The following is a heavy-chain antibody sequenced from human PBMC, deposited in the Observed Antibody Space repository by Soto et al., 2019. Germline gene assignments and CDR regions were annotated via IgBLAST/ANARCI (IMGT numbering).Heavy chain of an antibody. Sequence: PGGSLRLSCAASGFTFSSYAMSWVRQAPGQGLERVSAISGSGGSRYYADSVKGRFTISRVDSKNTLYLQMNSLRAEDTAVYYCSKSWSDSSGYPYYYGMDVWGQGTTVTVSS. CDR1: GFTFSSYA. D-gene: IGHD3-22*01. V-gene: IGHV3-23*01. CDR3: SKSWSDSSGYPYYYGMDV. CDR2: ISGSGGSR. J-gene: IGHJ6*02.